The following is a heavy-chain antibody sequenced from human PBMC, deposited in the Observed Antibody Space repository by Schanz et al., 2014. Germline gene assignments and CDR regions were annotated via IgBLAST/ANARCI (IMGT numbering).Heavy chain of an antibody. J-gene: IGHJ3*01. CDR2: INPNSGGT. D-gene: IGHD5-18*01. CDR3: ARDRVYSYGLPADY. CDR1: GYTFTDYY. Sequence: QVQLVQSGAEVKKPGASVKISCKASGYTFTDYYMYWVRQAPGQGLEWMGRINPNSGGTNYAQKFQGRVTMTRDTSISTAYMELRRLRSDDTAVYYCARDRVYSYGLPADYWGQGTMVTVS. V-gene: IGHV1-2*06.